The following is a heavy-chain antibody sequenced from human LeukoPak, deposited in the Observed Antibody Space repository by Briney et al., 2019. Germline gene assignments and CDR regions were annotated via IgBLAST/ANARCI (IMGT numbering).Heavy chain of an antibody. CDR2: IKQDGSEK. V-gene: IGHV3-7*01. J-gene: IGHJ4*02. D-gene: IGHD1-26*01. Sequence: QSGGSLRLSCAASGFTFSSYWMSWVRQAPGKGLEWVANIKQDGSEKYYVDSVKGRFTISRDNSKNTLYLQMNSLRAEDTAVYYCAKDSMGATVNWGQGTLVTVSS. CDR1: GFTFSSYW. CDR3: AKDSMGATVN.